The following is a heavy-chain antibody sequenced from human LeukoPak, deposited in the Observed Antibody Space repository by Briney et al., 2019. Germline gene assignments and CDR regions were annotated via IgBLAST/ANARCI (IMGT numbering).Heavy chain of an antibody. D-gene: IGHD4-17*01. CDR1: GFTFNTFG. V-gene: IGHV3-33*01. CDR3: ARSTTVTTNNWFDP. CDR2: IWSDGSYK. J-gene: IGHJ5*02. Sequence: GGPLRLSCAASGFTFNTFGMHWVRQAPGKGLEWVAVIWSDGSYKYYADSVKGRFTISRDDSKNTLYLEMNSLRAEDTAVYYCARSTTVTTNNWFDPWGQGTLVTVSS.